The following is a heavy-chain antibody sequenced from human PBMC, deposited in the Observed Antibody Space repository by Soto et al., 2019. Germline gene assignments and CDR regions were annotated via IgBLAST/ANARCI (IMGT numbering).Heavy chain of an antibody. Sequence: QVQLQESGPGLVKPSETLSLTCTVSGGSFSSYFWRWIRQPPGKGLEWIGYIYYSGSTTYNPSLESRVTISVDTSKNQFSLHLTSVTAADTAVYYCASLVRTGWKIFDHWGQGALVAVSS. V-gene: IGHV4-59*01. CDR2: IYYSGST. CDR1: GGSFSSYF. J-gene: IGHJ4*02. CDR3: ASLVRTGWKIFDH. D-gene: IGHD6-19*01.